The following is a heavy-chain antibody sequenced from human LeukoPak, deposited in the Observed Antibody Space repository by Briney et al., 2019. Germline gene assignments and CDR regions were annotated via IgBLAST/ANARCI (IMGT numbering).Heavy chain of an antibody. CDR3: ARVIFGVVITRYNWFDP. Sequence: PSETLSLTCTVSGGSISSYYWSWIRQPPGKGLEWIGYIYTSGSTNYNPSLKSRVTISVDTSKNQFSLKLSSVTAADTAVYYCARVIFGVVITRYNWFDPWGQGTLVTASS. D-gene: IGHD3-3*01. J-gene: IGHJ5*02. CDR2: IYTSGST. V-gene: IGHV4-4*09. CDR1: GGSISSYY.